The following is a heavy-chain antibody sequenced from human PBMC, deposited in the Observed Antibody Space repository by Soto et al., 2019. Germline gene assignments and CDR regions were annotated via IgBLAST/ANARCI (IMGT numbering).Heavy chain of an antibody. V-gene: IGHV3-33*01. CDR1: GFTFSTYA. Sequence: QVQLVESGGGVVQPGRSLRLSCAASGFTFSTYAMHWVRQAPGKGLEWVATIWYDGRNKYYADSVKGRSTISRDNSRNTLYLQMNSLRDEDTALDYCARDEKEYYDSSGYFAYWGQGTLVTVSS. J-gene: IGHJ4*02. CDR2: IWYDGRNK. D-gene: IGHD3-22*01. CDR3: ARDEKEYYDSSGYFAY.